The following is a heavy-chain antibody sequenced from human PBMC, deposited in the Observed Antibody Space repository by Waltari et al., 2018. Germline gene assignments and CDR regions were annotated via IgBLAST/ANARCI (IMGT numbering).Heavy chain of an antibody. Sequence: QLQLQESGPGLVKPSETLSLTCTVSGGSIRSSSYYWGWIRQPPGKGLGWIGIIYYSGSTYYNASLKRRIGISLDTSKNQFSLRLNSVTAADTAVYYCASSYGDYPYFDYWGQGTLVTVSS. CDR3: ASSYGDYPYFDY. J-gene: IGHJ4*02. CDR2: IYYSGST. D-gene: IGHD4-17*01. V-gene: IGHV4-39*01. CDR1: GGSIRSSSYY.